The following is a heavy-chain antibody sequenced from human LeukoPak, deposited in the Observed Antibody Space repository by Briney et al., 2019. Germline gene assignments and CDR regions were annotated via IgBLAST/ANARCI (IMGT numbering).Heavy chain of an antibody. J-gene: IGHJ6*03. D-gene: IGHD1-14*01. Sequence: SVKVSCKASGGTFSSYAISWVRQAPGQGLEWMGRIIPIFGTANYAQKFQGRVTITTDKSTSTAYMELSSLRSEDTAVYYCARDQQIRTKDYYYYYYMDVWGKGTTVTVSS. V-gene: IGHV1-69*05. CDR2: IIPIFGTA. CDR1: GGTFSSYA. CDR3: ARDQQIRTKDYYYYYYMDV.